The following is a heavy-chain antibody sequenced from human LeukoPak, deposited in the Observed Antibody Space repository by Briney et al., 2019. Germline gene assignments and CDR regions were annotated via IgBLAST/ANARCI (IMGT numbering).Heavy chain of an antibody. D-gene: IGHD6-19*01. J-gene: IGHJ5*02. CDR2: ISWNSGSI. V-gene: IGHV3-9*01. CDR1: GFTFDDYA. Sequence: PGGSLRLSCAASGFTFDDYAMHWVRQAPGKGLEWVSGISWNSGSIGYADSVKGRFTISRDNSKNTSYLEMNSLGDEDTAVYYCTRDSSGWGGNNWFDPWGQGTLVTVSS. CDR3: TRDSSGWGGNNWFDP.